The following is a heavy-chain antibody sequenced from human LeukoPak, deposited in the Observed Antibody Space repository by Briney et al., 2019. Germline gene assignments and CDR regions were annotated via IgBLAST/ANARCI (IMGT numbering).Heavy chain of an antibody. CDR1: GFTFSGYA. V-gene: IGHV3-23*01. Sequence: PGGSLRLSCAASGFTFSGYAMTWVRQAPGKGLEWVSAISGRGGSTYYADSVKGRFTISRDNSKNTPYLQMNSLRAEDTAVYYCAKAPPDSYYYYYGMDVWGQGTTVTVSS. CDR3: AKAPPDSYYYYYGMDV. D-gene: IGHD5-18*01. J-gene: IGHJ6*02. CDR2: ISGRGGST.